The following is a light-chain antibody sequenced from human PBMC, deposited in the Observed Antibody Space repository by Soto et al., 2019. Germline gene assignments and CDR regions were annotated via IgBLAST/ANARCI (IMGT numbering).Light chain of an antibody. V-gene: IGKV1-33*01. CDR3: QQYDSLPLT. Sequence: DIQMTQSPSSLSAVVGDRVTITCRASRGIGDRLAWFQQKPGKAPQFLIQAASNLAAGAPSRFSGSGSGTAFTFAISGLQPDDVATYYCQQYDSLPLTFGGGTKVDIK. CDR1: RGIGDR. CDR2: AAS. J-gene: IGKJ4*01.